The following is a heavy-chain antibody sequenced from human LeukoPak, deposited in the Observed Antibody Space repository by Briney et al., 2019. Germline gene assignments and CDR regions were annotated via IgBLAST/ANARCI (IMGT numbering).Heavy chain of an antibody. J-gene: IGHJ4*02. CDR3: ARDGGQGSAYYFDY. Sequence: GGSLRLSCAASGFTVSSNYMSWVRQAPGKGLEWVSVIYSGGSTYYADSVKGRFTISRDNARNSLYLQMNTLRAEDTAVYYCARDGGQGSAYYFDYWGQGTLVSVSS. V-gene: IGHV3-66*01. CDR1: GFTVSSNY. D-gene: IGHD3-16*01. CDR2: IYSGGST.